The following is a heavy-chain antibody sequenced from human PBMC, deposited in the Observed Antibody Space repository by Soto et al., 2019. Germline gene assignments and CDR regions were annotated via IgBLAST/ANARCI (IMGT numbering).Heavy chain of an antibody. Sequence: EVQLLESGGGLVQPGGSLRLSCAVSGFTFSSYAMSWVRQAPGKGLEWVSVISGSGANTYYADSVKGRFTMSRDNSKNTLDLQMNSLRAEDTAVYFCAKDAGSGTNRGVRYFDSWGQGTLVTVSS. CDR2: ISGSGANT. V-gene: IGHV3-23*01. CDR1: GFTFSSYA. D-gene: IGHD3-10*01. J-gene: IGHJ4*02. CDR3: AKDAGSGTNRGVRYFDS.